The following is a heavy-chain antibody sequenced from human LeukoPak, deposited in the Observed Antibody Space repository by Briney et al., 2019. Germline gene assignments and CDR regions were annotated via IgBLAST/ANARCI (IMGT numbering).Heavy chain of an antibody. D-gene: IGHD2-15*01. CDR3: ARSTGAATYDS. CDR1: GGSMSTYY. V-gene: IGHV4-59*01. Sequence: PSETLSLTCTVSGGSMSTYYWSWIRQPPGKGLEWIGFVYYSGSTNYNPSLKSRVTMSPDTSKNQFSLTLRSVSAADTAVYYCARSTGAATYDSWGQGTLVTVSS. CDR2: VYYSGST. J-gene: IGHJ5*01.